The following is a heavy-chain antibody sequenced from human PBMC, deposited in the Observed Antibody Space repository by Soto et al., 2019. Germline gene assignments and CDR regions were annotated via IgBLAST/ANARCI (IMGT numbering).Heavy chain of an antibody. D-gene: IGHD3-10*01. V-gene: IGHV1-8*01. Sequence: GASVKVSCKASGYTFTSYYINWVRQATGQGLEWMGWMNPNSGNTGYAQKFQGRVTMTRNTSISTAYMELSSLRSEDTAVYYCAAAHPSIHYYGSGSLDAFDIWGQGTMVTVSS. CDR1: GYTFTSYY. CDR3: AAAHPSIHYYGSGSLDAFDI. J-gene: IGHJ3*02. CDR2: MNPNSGNT.